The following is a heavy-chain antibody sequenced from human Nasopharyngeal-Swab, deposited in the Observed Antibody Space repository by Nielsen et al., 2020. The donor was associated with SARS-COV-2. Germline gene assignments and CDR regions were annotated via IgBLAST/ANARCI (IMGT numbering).Heavy chain of an antibody. D-gene: IGHD5-12*01. CDR3: HSVVATSRYYYYGMDV. Sequence: ASVKVSCKASGYTFTSYGISWVRQAPGQGLEWMGWISACNGNTNYAQKLQGRVTITTDNSTSTAYMELRSLSSDDTAVYYCHSVVATSRYYYYGMDVWGQGTTVTVSS. J-gene: IGHJ6*02. CDR2: ISACNGNT. V-gene: IGHV1-18*04. CDR1: GYTFTSYG.